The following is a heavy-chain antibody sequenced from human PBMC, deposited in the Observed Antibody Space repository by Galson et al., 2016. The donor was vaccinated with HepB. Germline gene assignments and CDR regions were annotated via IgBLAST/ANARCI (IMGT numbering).Heavy chain of an antibody. CDR1: GFSVSDSY. CDR3: ATVLPAGHYWYPHL. CDR2: IYKDGNT. Sequence: SLRLSCAASGFSVSDSYMTWVRQAPGKGLDWVSIIYKDGNTFHAQFVKGRFTIPRDNFKNSLDLQMSNVRAEDTAVYYCATVLPAGHYWYPHLWGRGTLVSVSS. J-gene: IGHJ2*01. V-gene: IGHV3-53*01.